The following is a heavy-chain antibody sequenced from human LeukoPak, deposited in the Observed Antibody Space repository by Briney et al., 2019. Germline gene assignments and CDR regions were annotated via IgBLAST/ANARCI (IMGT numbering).Heavy chain of an antibody. D-gene: IGHD4-17*01. CDR1: GSTFSSYA. CDR2: ISYDGSNK. V-gene: IGHV3-30-3*01. J-gene: IGHJ4*02. CDR3: AREGGGDYGDYLRY. Sequence: GSLRLSCAASGSTFSSYAMHWVRQAPGKGLEWVAVISYDGSNKYYADSVKGRFTISRDKSKNTLYLQMNSLRAEDTAVYCCAREGGGDYGDYLRYWGQGTLVTVSS.